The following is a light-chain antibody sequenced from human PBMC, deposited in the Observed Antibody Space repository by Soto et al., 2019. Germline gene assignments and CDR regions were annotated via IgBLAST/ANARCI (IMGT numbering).Light chain of an antibody. V-gene: IGKV1-5*01. CDR3: QQYNSYLGT. CDR1: QSISNW. J-gene: IGKJ3*01. CDR2: DAS. Sequence: DIHMTHSPSTLSASVLYRVTITCRASQSISNWLAWYQQKPGKAPRLLIYDASSLESGVPSRFSGSGSGTEFTLTISSLQPDDFATYYCQQYNSYLGTFGPGTKVDIK.